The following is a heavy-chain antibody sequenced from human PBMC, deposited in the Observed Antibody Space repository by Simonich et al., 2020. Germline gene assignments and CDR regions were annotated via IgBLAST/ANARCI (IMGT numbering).Heavy chain of an antibody. V-gene: IGHV1-2*02. CDR2: IKPNIGGT. Sequence: QVQLVQSGAEVKKPGASVKVSCKASGYTFTGYYMHWVRQAPGQGLEWMGWIKPNIGGTNYAQKFQGRVTRTRDTSISTAYRELSRLRSDDTAVYYCARVRFEAFDIWGQGTMVTVSS. CDR1: GYTFTGYY. CDR3: ARVRFEAFDI. J-gene: IGHJ3*02.